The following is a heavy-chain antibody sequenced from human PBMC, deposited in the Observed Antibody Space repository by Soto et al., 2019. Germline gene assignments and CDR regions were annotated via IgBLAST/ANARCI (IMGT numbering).Heavy chain of an antibody. CDR1: GYNFAGYW. Sequence: GESLKISCKGSGYNFAGYWIAWVRQMPGKGLELMGIIYPSDSDTRYRPSFQGQVTISADKSISSAYLQWSSLRASDTAMYYCARGGVSTRTFDYWGEGTPVTVSS. D-gene: IGHD3-3*01. CDR2: IYPSDSDT. V-gene: IGHV5-51*01. J-gene: IGHJ4*02. CDR3: ARGGVSTRTFDY.